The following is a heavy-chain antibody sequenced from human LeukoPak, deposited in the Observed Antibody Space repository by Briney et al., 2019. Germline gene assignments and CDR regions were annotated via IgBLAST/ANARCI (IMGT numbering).Heavy chain of an antibody. D-gene: IGHD2-2*01. CDR2: VNHSGST. CDR3: ARIYCSSTSCYYFDY. Sequence: SETLSLTCAVSGASFSANYWTWIRQPPGKGLEWVGEVNHSGSTNYNPSLKSRVTISVDTSKNQFSLKLSSVTAADTAVYYCARIYCSSTSCYYFDYWGQGTLVTVSS. J-gene: IGHJ4*02. CDR1: GASFSANY. V-gene: IGHV4-34*01.